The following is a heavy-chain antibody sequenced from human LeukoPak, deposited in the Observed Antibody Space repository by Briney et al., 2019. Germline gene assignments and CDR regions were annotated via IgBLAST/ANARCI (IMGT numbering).Heavy chain of an antibody. CDR3: ARVGDYYDSRGYSTDAFDI. Sequence: GGSLTLSCAASGFTFSAHYMDWVRQSPGKGVEWIGRIRNRVKSYTTQYAPSVKDRLTISRDDSRNSLYLQMNSLKTEDTAVYFCARVGDYYDSRGYSTDAFDIWGQGTMVTVSS. D-gene: IGHD3-22*01. CDR2: IRNRVKSYTT. V-gene: IGHV3-72*01. CDR1: GFTFSAHY. J-gene: IGHJ3*02.